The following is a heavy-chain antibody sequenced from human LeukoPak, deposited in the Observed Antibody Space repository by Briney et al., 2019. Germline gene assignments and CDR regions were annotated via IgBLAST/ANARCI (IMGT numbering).Heavy chain of an antibody. J-gene: IGHJ4*02. CDR2: ISSSSSYI. CDR3: ATAGGGGSYPFDY. Sequence: GSLRLSCAASGFTFSSYSMNWVRQAPGKGLEWVSSISSSSSYIYYADSVKGRFTISRDNAKNSLYLQMNSLRAEDTAVYYCATAGGGGSYPFDYWGQGTLVTVSS. D-gene: IGHD1-26*01. CDR1: GFTFSSYS. V-gene: IGHV3-21*01.